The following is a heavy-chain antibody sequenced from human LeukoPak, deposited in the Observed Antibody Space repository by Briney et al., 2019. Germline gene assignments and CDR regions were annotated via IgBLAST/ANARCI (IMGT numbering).Heavy chain of an antibody. Sequence: GASVKVSCKASGYTFTSYGISWVRQAPGQGLEWMGWINPNSGGTNYAQKFQGRVTMTRDTSISTAYMELSRLRSDDTTVYYCARDLLAMTPPDYWGQGTLVTVSS. V-gene: IGHV1-2*02. CDR1: GYTFTSYG. J-gene: IGHJ4*02. D-gene: IGHD2-2*01. CDR3: ARDLLAMTPPDY. CDR2: INPNSGGT.